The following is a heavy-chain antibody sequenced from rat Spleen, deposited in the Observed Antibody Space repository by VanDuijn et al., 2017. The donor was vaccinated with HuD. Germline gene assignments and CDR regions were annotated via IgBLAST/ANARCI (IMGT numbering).Heavy chain of an antibody. CDR1: GFSLTSYT. V-gene: IGHV2-6*01. J-gene: IGHJ2*01. Sequence: QVQLKESGPGLVQPSQTLSLTCTVSGFSLTSYTVSWVRQPPGKGLEWIAAISSGGSTYFNSVLKSRLSISRDTSKSQVFLKMNSLQTEDTATYYCARGSYGLDHTMGYWGQGVMVTVSS. CDR2: ISSGGST. D-gene: IGHD1-7*01. CDR3: ARGSYGLDHTMGY.